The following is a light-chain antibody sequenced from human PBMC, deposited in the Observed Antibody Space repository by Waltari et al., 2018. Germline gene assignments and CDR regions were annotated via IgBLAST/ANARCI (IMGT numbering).Light chain of an antibody. J-gene: IGLJ2*01. CDR2: VNNDGSH. CDR1: SGHTNYA. V-gene: IGLV4-69*01. Sequence: QLVLPQSPSASASLGASVKLTCTLSSGHTNYAIAWHQQQPEKGPRFLMKVNNDGSHSKGGGIPDRFSGSSSGAERYLTISSLQSDDEADYYCQTWGTGVVFGGGTKLTVL. CDR3: QTWGTGVV.